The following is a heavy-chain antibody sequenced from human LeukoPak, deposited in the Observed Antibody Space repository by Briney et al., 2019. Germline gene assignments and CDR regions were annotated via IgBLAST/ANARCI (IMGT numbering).Heavy chain of an antibody. Sequence: GGSLRLSCAGSGFTFSNYGMHWVRQAPGKGPEWVAVISYDGTNKYYADSVKGRFTISRDNSKNTVYLQMNSLRAEDTAVYYCARVPWYYYDSSAYSRAFDIWGQGTMLTVSS. CDR1: GFTFSNYG. CDR3: ARVPWYYYDSSAYSRAFDI. J-gene: IGHJ3*02. V-gene: IGHV3-30*03. D-gene: IGHD3-22*01. CDR2: ISYDGTNK.